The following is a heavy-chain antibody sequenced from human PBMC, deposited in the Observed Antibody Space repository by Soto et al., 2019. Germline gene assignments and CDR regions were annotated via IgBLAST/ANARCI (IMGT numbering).Heavy chain of an antibody. V-gene: IGHV1-18*01. CDR3: AIDLDYGDCPYDNCFDP. CDR1: GYTFTSYG. Sequence: ASVKVSCKASGYTFTSYGISWVRQAPGQGLEWMGWISAYNGNTNYAQKLQGRVTMTTDTSTSTAYMELRSLRSDGSAVYSCAIDLDYGDCPYDNCFDPWGQGTLVTVSS. J-gene: IGHJ5*02. D-gene: IGHD4-17*01. CDR2: ISAYNGNT.